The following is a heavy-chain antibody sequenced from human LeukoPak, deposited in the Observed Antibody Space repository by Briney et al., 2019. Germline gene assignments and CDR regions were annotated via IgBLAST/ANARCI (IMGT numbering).Heavy chain of an antibody. CDR1: GFTFDDYA. CDR2: ISWNSGGI. Sequence: PGRSLRLSCAASGFTFDDYAMHWVRQAPGKGLEWVSGISWNSGGIGYADSVKGRFTISRDNAKNSLYLQMNSLRAEDTALYYCARSEDLSYFDYWGQGTLVTVSS. CDR3: ARSEDLSYFDY. D-gene: IGHD1-14*01. V-gene: IGHV3-9*01. J-gene: IGHJ4*02.